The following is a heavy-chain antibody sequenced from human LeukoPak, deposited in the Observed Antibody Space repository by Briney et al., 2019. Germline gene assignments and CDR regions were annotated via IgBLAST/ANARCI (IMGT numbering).Heavy chain of an antibody. CDR1: GFTFRSDA. CDR3: AKPYDSGTFPPGY. Sequence: GRSLRLSCAASGFTFRSDAMSWVRQSPGKGLESFSAMSGSGGRRYYAESVKGRFTISRDNTKNTLYLQMNSLIAEHTAVYYCAKPYDSGTFPPGYWGQRTLVTVSS. J-gene: IGHJ4*02. CDR2: MSGSGGRR. D-gene: IGHD3-10*01. V-gene: IGHV3-23*01.